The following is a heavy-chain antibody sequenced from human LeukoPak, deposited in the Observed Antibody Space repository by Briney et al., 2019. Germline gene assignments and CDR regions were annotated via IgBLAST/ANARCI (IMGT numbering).Heavy chain of an antibody. CDR2: ISNDGSNK. Sequence: GGSLRLSCAASGFTFSSYTMHWVRQAPGKGLEWVAVISNDGSNKYYAESVKGRFTISRDNSESTLHLQMNSLRAEDTAVYYCARGARYCSTTSCYSYFDYWGQGTLVAVSS. CDR1: GFTFSSYT. J-gene: IGHJ4*02. V-gene: IGHV3-30-3*01. CDR3: ARGARYCSTTSCYSYFDY. D-gene: IGHD2-2*01.